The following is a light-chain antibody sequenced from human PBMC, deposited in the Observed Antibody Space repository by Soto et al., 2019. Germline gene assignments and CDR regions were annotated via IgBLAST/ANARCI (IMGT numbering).Light chain of an antibody. CDR1: QSISNW. CDR3: QQYNRYPLA. Sequence: DIQMTQSPSTLSASIGDRVIITCRASQSISNWLAWYQQKPGKAPKVLISRASTLESGVPSRFSGSGSGTEGALAISSLQPDDFATYYCQQYNRYPLAFGPGTKVDIK. J-gene: IGKJ3*01. CDR2: RAS. V-gene: IGKV1-5*03.